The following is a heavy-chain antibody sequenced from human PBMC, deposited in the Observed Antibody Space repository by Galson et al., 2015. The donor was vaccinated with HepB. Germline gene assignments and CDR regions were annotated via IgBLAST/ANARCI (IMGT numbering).Heavy chain of an antibody. Sequence: SLRLSCASSGFTFSSRPMHWVRQAPGKGPEWVELIRPDGSGQHYADSVKGRLTISRDNSKNTVYLQLNSLRAEDKAVYYCARESNYAAYYVMDVWGQGTTVTVSS. CDR2: IRPDGSGQ. D-gene: IGHD2-15*01. CDR3: ARESNYAAYYVMDV. J-gene: IGHJ6*02. CDR1: GFTFSSRP. V-gene: IGHV3-30*04.